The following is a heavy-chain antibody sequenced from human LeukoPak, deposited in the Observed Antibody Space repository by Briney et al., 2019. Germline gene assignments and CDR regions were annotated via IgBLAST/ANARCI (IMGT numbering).Heavy chain of an antibody. CDR2: IYYSGSI. J-gene: IGHJ4*02. D-gene: IGHD5-18*01. Sequence: GSLRLSCAASGFTFSSYSMNWVRQPPGKGLEWIGYIYYSGSINYNPSLKSRVTISVDTSKNQFSLKLSSVTAADTAVYYCARSRGYSYGTTFLDYWGQGTLVTVSS. CDR3: ARSRGYSYGTTFLDY. V-gene: IGHV4-59*08. CDR1: GFTFSSYS.